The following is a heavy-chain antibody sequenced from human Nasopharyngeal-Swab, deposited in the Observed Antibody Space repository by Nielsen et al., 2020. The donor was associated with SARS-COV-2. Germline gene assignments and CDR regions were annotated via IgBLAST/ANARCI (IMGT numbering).Heavy chain of an antibody. J-gene: IGHJ3*02. CDR2: IKQDGSEK. CDR3: AREWRERGLGSSGSRPQANAFDI. D-gene: IGHD1-26*01. Sequence: GESLKISCAASGFTFSSYWMRWGRQARGKGLEWVANIKQDGSEKYYVDSVKGRFTISRDNAKNSLYLQMNSLRAEDTAVYYCAREWRERGLGSSGSRPQANAFDIWGQGTMVTVSS. CDR1: GFTFSSYW. V-gene: IGHV3-7*01.